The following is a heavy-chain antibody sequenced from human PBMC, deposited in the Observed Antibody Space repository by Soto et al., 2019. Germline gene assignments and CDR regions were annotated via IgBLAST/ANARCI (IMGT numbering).Heavy chain of an antibody. V-gene: IGHV3-23*01. CDR1: GFTFSSYA. D-gene: IGHD5-18*01. CDR3: AKDWGADTAMDPVWY. Sequence: EVQLLESGGGLVQPGGSLRLSCAASGFTFSSYAMSWVCQAPGKGLEWVSAISGSGGSTYYADSVKGRFTISRDNSKNTLYLQMNSLRAEDTAVYYCAKDWGADTAMDPVWYWGQGTLVTVSS. CDR2: ISGSGGST. J-gene: IGHJ4*02.